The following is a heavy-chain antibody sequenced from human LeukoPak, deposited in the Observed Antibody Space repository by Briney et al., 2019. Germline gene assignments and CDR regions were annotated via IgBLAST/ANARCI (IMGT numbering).Heavy chain of an antibody. J-gene: IGHJ4*02. Sequence: PGGSLRLSCAASGFTFSNYGMHWVRQAPGKGLEWMAFIRYDGSNKYYADSVTGRFTISRDNSKNTLYLQMNSLRAEDTAVYYCARENNRRVGATLDYWGQGTLVTVSS. CDR2: IRYDGSNK. CDR3: ARENNRRVGATLDY. D-gene: IGHD1-26*01. V-gene: IGHV3-30*02. CDR1: GFTFSNYG.